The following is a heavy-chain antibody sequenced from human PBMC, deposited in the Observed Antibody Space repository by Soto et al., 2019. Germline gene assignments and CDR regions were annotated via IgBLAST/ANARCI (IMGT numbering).Heavy chain of an antibody. D-gene: IGHD2-2*01. J-gene: IGHJ5*02. Sequence: PSETLSLTCAISGAPITGGDYSWNWIRQPPGKGLEWIGYIFHGGSTYYNPSLRSRVTISVDRSRTQFSLKMSSVTAADTAVYYCARGRVVVPAAVMFICLDPWGQGALVTVSS. CDR2: IFHGGST. CDR3: ARGRVVVPAAVMFICLDP. CDR1: GAPITGGDYS. V-gene: IGHV4-30-2*01.